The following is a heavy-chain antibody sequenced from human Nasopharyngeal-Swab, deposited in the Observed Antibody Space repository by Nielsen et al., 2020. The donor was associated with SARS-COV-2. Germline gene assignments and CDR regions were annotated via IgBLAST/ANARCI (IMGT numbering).Heavy chain of an antibody. V-gene: IGHV3-23*01. CDR1: GFTFSSYA. Sequence: GGSLRLSCAASGFTFSSYAMSWVRQAPGKGLELVSAISGSGGSTYYADSVKGRFTISRDNSKNTLYLQMNSLRAEDTAVYYCAKDPGVRSPYCGGDCYPHDAFDIWGQGTMVTVSS. D-gene: IGHD2-21*02. J-gene: IGHJ3*02. CDR2: ISGSGGST. CDR3: AKDPGVRSPYCGGDCYPHDAFDI.